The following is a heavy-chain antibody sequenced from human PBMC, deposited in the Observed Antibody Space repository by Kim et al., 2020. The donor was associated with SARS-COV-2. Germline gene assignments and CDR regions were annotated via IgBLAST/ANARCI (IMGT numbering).Heavy chain of an antibody. CDR3: AKGGGYSGFPGSFDY. V-gene: IGHV3-23*01. Sequence: GGSLRLSCAASGFTFTSYAMSWVRQAPGKGLEWVSGISGSGGSKYYANSVKGRFTISRDNSKNTLYLQMNSLRAEDTAVYYCAKGGGYSGFPGSFDYWGQGTLVTVSS. J-gene: IGHJ4*02. CDR2: ISGSGGSK. D-gene: IGHD5-12*01. CDR1: GFTFTSYA.